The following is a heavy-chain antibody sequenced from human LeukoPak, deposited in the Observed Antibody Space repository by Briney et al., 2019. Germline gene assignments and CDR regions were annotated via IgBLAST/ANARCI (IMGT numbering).Heavy chain of an antibody. J-gene: IGHJ3*02. CDR3: ARVCRGGSCYPLGDAFDI. V-gene: IGHV3-7*01. D-gene: IGHD2-15*01. CDR1: GFTFSSYR. CDR2: IERYGSEK. Sequence: GGSLRLSCAASGFTFSSYRMICVRQAPGKGLEWVANIERYGSEKYYVDSVKGRFTISRDNAKNSLYLQMNSLRAEDTAVYYCARVCRGGSCYPLGDAFDIWGQGTMVTVSS.